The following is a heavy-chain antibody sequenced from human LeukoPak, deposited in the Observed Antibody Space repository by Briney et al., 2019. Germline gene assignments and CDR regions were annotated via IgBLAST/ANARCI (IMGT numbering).Heavy chain of an antibody. CDR1: GLTFGSSA. J-gene: IGHJ4*02. CDR2: ISGSGSST. D-gene: IGHD3-22*01. Sequence: GGSLRLSCAASGLTFGSSAMSWVRQAPGKGLEWVSAISGSGSSTYYADSVKGRLTPSRDNSKNTLYLQMNSLRAKDTAVYYCAKSGGSITMIVVVNNFDYGGQGTRATVTS. CDR3: AKSGGSITMIVVVNNFDY. V-gene: IGHV3-23*01.